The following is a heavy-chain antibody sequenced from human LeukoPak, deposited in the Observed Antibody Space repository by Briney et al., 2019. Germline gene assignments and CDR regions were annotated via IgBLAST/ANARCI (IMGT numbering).Heavy chain of an antibody. D-gene: IGHD4-23*01. Sequence: SETLSLTCTVSGGSISSYYWSWIRQPPGKGLEWIGYIYYSGSTNYNPSLKSRVTILVDTSKNQFSLKLSSVTAADTAVYYCASYGGMWPGAFDIWGQGTMVTVSS. CDR1: GGSISSYY. J-gene: IGHJ3*02. CDR2: IYYSGST. CDR3: ASYGGMWPGAFDI. V-gene: IGHV4-59*08.